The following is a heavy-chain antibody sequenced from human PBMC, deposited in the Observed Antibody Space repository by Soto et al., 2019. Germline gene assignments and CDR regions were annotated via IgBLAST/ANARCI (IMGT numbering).Heavy chain of an antibody. CDR3: ARETGFWSGFGFGP. V-gene: IGHV4-31*03. CDR2: IFYSGTT. CDR1: GGSISSGGYY. Sequence: SETLSLTCTVSGGSISSGGYYWSWIRQHPGKGLEWIGYIFYSGTTYYNPSLKSRVTISVDTSKNQFSLKLSSVTAADTAVYYCARETGFWSGFGFGPWGQGTLVTVSS. D-gene: IGHD3-3*01. J-gene: IGHJ5*02.